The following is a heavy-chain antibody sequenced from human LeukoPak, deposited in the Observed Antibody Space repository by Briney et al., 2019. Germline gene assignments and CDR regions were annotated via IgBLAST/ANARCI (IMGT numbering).Heavy chain of an antibody. D-gene: IGHD2-15*01. Sequence: SETLSLTCTVSGASFSRNYWSWVRQPPGKGLECIGYLYYSGSTNYNPSLKSRVTISVDTSKNQFSLRLNSVTAADTAVYYCARGVAATQFEYWGQGTLVTVSS. CDR1: GASFSRNY. CDR2: LYYSGST. V-gene: IGHV4-59*01. J-gene: IGHJ4*02. CDR3: ARGVAATQFEY.